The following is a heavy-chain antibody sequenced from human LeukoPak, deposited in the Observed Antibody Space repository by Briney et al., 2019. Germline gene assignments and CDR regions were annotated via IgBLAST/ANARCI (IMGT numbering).Heavy chain of an antibody. J-gene: IGHJ4*02. D-gene: IGHD3-10*01. CDR2: IRYDGSNK. CDR1: GFTFSSYA. Sequence: GGSLRLSCAASGFTFSSYAMHWVRQAPGKGLEWVAFIRYDGSNKYYADSVKGRFTISRDNSKNTLYLQMNSLRAEDTAVYYCAKDHAMVRGVMGFDYWGQGTLVTVSS. CDR3: AKDHAMVRGVMGFDY. V-gene: IGHV3-30*02.